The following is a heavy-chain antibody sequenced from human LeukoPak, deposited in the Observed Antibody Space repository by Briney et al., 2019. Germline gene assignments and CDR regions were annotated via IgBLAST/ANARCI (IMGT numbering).Heavy chain of an antibody. CDR2: VSGSGGTA. V-gene: IGHV3-23*01. CDR1: GFSFSSYA. Sequence: GGSLILSCVASGFSFSSYAMSWVRQAPGKRLEWVSGVSGSGGTAFYGDSVKGRFTLSRDNSKNMLYLQMNSLRAEDTAVYYCAKDGHSYGDQFDYWGQGTLVTVSS. D-gene: IGHD5-18*01. CDR3: AKDGHSYGDQFDY. J-gene: IGHJ4*02.